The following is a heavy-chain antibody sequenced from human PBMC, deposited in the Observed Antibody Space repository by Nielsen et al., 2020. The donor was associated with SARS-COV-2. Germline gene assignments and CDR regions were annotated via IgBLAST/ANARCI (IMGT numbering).Heavy chain of an antibody. Sequence: GSLRLSCTVSGGSISSYYWSWIRQPPGKGLEWIGYIYYSGSTYYNPSLKSRVTISVDTSKNQFSLKLSSVTAADTAVYYCATYGAKAFDYWGQGTLVTVSS. D-gene: IGHD3-10*01. CDR1: GGSISSYY. CDR2: IYYSGST. J-gene: IGHJ4*02. V-gene: IGHV4-59*04. CDR3: ATYGAKAFDY.